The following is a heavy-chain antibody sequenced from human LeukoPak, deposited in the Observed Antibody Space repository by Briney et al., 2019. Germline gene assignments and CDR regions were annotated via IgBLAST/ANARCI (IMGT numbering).Heavy chain of an antibody. D-gene: IGHD6-6*01. CDR2: ISSGASAI. CDR3: ARENEYSSSSFDY. V-gene: IGHV3-48*03. J-gene: IGHJ4*02. Sequence: GGSLRLSCAASGXTFSSYDVNWVRQAPGKGLEWVSYISSGASAIYYADSVEGRFTISRDNAQDSLYLQMNSLRAEDTAVYYCARENEYSSSSFDYWGQGTLVTVSS. CDR1: GXTFSSYD.